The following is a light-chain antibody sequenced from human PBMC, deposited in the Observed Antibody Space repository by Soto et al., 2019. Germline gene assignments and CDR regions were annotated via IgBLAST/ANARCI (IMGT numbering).Light chain of an antibody. CDR2: GVT. CDR1: SSDIGGYNY. Sequence: QSALTQPASVSGSPGQSITISCTGTSSDIGGYNYVSWYQHYPGKAPQLMIYGVTNRPSGVSNRFSGSKSGNTASLTISGLQAEDEADYYCSSYTSTSPLAVFGPGTKLTVL. J-gene: IGLJ1*01. V-gene: IGLV2-14*03. CDR3: SSYTSTSPLAV.